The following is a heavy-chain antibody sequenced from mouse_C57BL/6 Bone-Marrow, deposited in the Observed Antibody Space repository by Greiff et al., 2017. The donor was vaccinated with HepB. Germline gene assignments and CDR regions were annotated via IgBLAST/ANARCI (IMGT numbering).Heavy chain of an antibody. CDR3: ARSEGWLLPFAY. CDR1: GYAFSSSW. D-gene: IGHD2-3*01. CDR2: IYPGDGDT. V-gene: IGHV1-82*01. J-gene: IGHJ3*01. Sequence: VQLKESGPELVKPGASVKISCKASGYAFSSSWMNWVKQRPGKGLEWIGRIYPGDGDTNYNGKFKGKATLTADKSSSTAYMQLSSLTSEDSAVYFCARSEGWLLPFAYWGQGTLVTVSA.